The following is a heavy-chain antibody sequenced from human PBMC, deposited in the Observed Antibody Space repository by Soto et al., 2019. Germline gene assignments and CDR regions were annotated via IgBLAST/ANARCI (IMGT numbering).Heavy chain of an antibody. J-gene: IGHJ4*02. V-gene: IGHV4-30-2*01. CDR2: INHSGST. Sequence: TLSLTCAVSGGSIISGVYSLSWIRQPPGKGLEWIGYINHSGSTNYNPSLKSRVTISVDTSKNQFSLKLSSVNAADTAVYYCARGRWWLVRLLRREYYFDYWGQGTLVTVSS. D-gene: IGHD6-19*01. CDR3: ARGRWWLVRLLRREYYFDY. CDR1: GGSIISGVYS.